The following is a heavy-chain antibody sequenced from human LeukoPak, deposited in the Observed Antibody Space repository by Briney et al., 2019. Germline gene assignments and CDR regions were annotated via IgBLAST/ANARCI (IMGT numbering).Heavy chain of an antibody. Sequence: GGSLRLSCAASGFTFSSYAMSWVRQAPGKGLEWASSISGSGGSIYYADSAKGRFTISRDNSKNTLYLQMNSLRVEDTAVYYCAKDLLWFGELAGDYWGQGTLVTVSS. D-gene: IGHD3-10*01. CDR3: AKDLLWFGELAGDY. V-gene: IGHV3-23*01. CDR1: GFTFSSYA. J-gene: IGHJ4*02. CDR2: ISGSGGSI.